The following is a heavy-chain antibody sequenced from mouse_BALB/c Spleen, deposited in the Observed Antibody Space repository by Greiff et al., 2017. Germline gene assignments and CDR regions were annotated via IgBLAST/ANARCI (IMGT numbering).Heavy chain of an antibody. V-gene: IGHV3-8*02. Sequence: EVKLVESGPSLVKPSQTLSLTCSVTGDSITSGYWNWIRKFPGNKLEYMGYISYSGSTYYNPSLKSRISITRDTSKNQYYLQLNSVTTEDTATYYCARSSLRYWYFDVWGAGTTVTVSS. CDR3: ARSSLRYWYFDV. CDR1: GDSITSGY. D-gene: IGHD1-1*01. CDR2: ISYSGST. J-gene: IGHJ1*01.